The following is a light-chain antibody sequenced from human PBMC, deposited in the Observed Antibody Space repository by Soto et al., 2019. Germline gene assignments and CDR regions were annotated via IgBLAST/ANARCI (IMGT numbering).Light chain of an antibody. J-gene: IGLJ1*01. Sequence: QSVLTQPASVSGSPGQSITISCTRPSSDVWSFNFASWYQQHPDKAPQVLIYEVTKRPPGVSNRFSGSKSGNTASLTISGLQADVEADYYCCSDAGSSSYVFGTGTNVTVL. CDR3: CSDAGSSSYV. CDR2: EVT. V-gene: IGLV2-23*02. CDR1: SSDVWSFNF.